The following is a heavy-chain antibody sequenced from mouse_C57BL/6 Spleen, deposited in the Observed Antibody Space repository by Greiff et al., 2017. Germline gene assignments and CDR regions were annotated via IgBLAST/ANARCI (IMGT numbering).Heavy chain of an antibody. CDR1: GFTFSSYA. CDR3: AREEGYDPVFGY. J-gene: IGHJ3*01. V-gene: IGHV5-4*01. CDR2: ISDGGSYT. Sequence: EVQVVESGGGLVKPGGSLKLSCAASGFTFSSYAMSWVRQTPEKRLEWVATISDGGSYTYYPDNVKGRFTISRDNAKNNLYLQMSHLKSEDTAMYYCAREEGYDPVFGYWGQGTLVTVSA. D-gene: IGHD2-2*01.